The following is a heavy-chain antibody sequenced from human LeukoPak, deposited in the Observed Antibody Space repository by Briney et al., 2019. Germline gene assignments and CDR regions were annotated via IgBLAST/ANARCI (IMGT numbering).Heavy chain of an antibody. V-gene: IGHV1-18*01. CDR1: GYTFTSYG. J-gene: IGHJ4*02. D-gene: IGHD5-18*01. CDR3: ATSRADTAMDMYYFDY. CDR2: ISAHNGNT. Sequence: GASVKVSCKASGYTFTSYGISWVRQAPGQGLEWMGWISAHNGNTNYAQKLQGRVTMTTDTSTSTAYMELSSLRSEDTAVYYCATSRADTAMDMYYFDYWGQGTLVTVSS.